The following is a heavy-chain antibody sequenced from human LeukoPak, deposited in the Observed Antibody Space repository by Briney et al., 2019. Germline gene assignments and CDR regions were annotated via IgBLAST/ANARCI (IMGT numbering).Heavy chain of an antibody. D-gene: IGHD6-13*01. J-gene: IGHJ3*02. CDR2: IYYSGST. V-gene: IGHV4-59*01. Sequence: TSETLSLTCTVSGGSTSSYYWSWIRQPPGKGLEWIGYIYYSGSTNYNPSLKSRVTISVDTSKNQFSLKLSSVTAADTAVYYCARVDGAAGGIAFDIWGQGTMVTVSS. CDR1: GGSTSSYY. CDR3: ARVDGAAGGIAFDI.